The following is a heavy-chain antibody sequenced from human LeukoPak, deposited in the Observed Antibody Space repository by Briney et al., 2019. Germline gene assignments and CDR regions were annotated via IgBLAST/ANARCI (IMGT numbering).Heavy chain of an antibody. CDR3: ARQNYDFWSGYKPGCWFDP. J-gene: IGHJ5*02. V-gene: IGHV4-59*01. CDR2: IYYSGST. Sequence: TPSETLSLTCSVSGGSISNYYWSWIRQPPGKGLEWIGYIYYSGSTNYNPFLKSRVTISVDTSKNQFSLKLNSVTAADAAVYYCARQNYDFWSGYKPGCWFDPWGQGTLVTVSS. D-gene: IGHD3-3*01. CDR1: GGSISNYY.